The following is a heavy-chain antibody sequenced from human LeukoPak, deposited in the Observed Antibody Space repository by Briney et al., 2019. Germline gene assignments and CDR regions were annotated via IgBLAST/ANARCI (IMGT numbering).Heavy chain of an antibody. D-gene: IGHD5-12*01. CDR1: GYTFTSYY. V-gene: IGHV1-46*01. CDR3: ARDHSGYEVDY. J-gene: IGHJ4*02. Sequence: GASVKVSCKASGYTFTSYYMHLVRQAPGQGLEWMGIINPSGGSTSYAQKFQGRVTMTRDTSTSTVYMELSSLRSEDTAVYYCARDHSGYEVDYWGQGTLVTVSS. CDR2: INPSGGST.